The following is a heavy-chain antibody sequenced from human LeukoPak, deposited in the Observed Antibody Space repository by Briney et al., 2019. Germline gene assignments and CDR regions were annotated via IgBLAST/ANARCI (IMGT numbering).Heavy chain of an antibody. CDR2: IYSGGDT. CDR1: GFPISNNY. Sequence: PGGSLRLSCAASGFPISNNYMNWVRQAPGKGLEWVSLIYSGGDTYYADSVKGRFTISRDHSKNTLYLQMNSLRVEDTAVYYCARDPPAVRTNTYAWGQGTLVTVSS. CDR3: ARDPPAVRTNTYA. V-gene: IGHV3-66*01. J-gene: IGHJ5*02. D-gene: IGHD1-7*01.